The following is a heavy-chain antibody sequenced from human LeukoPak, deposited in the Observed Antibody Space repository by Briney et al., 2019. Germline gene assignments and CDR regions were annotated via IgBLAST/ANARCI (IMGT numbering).Heavy chain of an antibody. D-gene: IGHD6-6*01. Sequence: GGSLRLSCAASGFTFSSYAMSWVRQAPGKGLEWVSTISNSGGSTYYADSVKGRFTISRDNSKNTLYLQLNSPRAEDTALYYCAKDDSSSSLVFDPWGQGTLVTVSS. CDR2: ISNSGGST. J-gene: IGHJ5*02. V-gene: IGHV3-23*01. CDR1: GFTFSSYA. CDR3: AKDDSSSSLVFDP.